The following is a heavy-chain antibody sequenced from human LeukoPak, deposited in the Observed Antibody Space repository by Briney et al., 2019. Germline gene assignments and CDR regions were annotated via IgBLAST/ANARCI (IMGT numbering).Heavy chain of an antibody. Sequence: PGRSLRLSCAASGFTFSSYAMSWVRQAPGKGLEWVSAISGSGDSKYYADSVKGRFTISRDNSRNTLYLQVDSLRAEDTAVYYCARDYRGVIPFDYWGQGTLVTVSS. V-gene: IGHV3-23*01. D-gene: IGHD3-10*01. CDR3: ARDYRGVIPFDY. CDR2: ISGSGDSK. CDR1: GFTFSSYA. J-gene: IGHJ4*02.